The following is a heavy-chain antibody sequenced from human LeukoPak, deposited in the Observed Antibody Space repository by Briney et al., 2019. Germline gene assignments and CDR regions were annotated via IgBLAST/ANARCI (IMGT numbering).Heavy chain of an antibody. V-gene: IGHV4-34*01. CDR2: INHSGST. CDR1: GGSFSGYY. Sequence: ASETLSLTCAVYGGSFSGYYWSWIRQPPGKGLEWIGEINHSGSTNYNPSLKSRVTISVDTSKNQFSLKLSSVTAADTAVYHCARVRERWLRHAGYYFDYWGQGTLVTVSS. CDR3: ARVRERWLRHAGYYFDY. D-gene: IGHD5-24*01. J-gene: IGHJ4*02.